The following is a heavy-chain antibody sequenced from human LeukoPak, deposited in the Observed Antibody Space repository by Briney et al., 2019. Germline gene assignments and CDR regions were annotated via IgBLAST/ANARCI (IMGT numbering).Heavy chain of an antibody. J-gene: IGHJ6*03. CDR1: GFTFSSYA. Sequence: GGSLXLSCAASGFTFSSYAMNWVRQAPGKGLEWVSAISGDGGSTYYADSVKGRFTISRDNSKNTLYLQVNSLRAEDTAVYYCAKDAVTGYYYMDVWGKGTTVTVSS. CDR2: ISGDGGST. V-gene: IGHV3-23*01. CDR3: AKDAVTGYYYMDV. D-gene: IGHD4-11*01.